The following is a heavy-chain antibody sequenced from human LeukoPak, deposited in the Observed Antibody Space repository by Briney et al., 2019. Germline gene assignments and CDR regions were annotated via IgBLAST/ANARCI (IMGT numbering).Heavy chain of an antibody. CDR3: AKDRGGGAAPGDLFYDY. CDR2: ISGGGAST. Sequence: PGGSLRLSCAASGFTFSSYAMSWVRQAPGKGLEWVSVISGGGASTYYADSVKGRFTISRDNSKNTLYLQMNSLRAEDTAVYYCAKDRGGGAAPGDLFYDYWGQGTLVTVSS. J-gene: IGHJ4*02. D-gene: IGHD3-10*01. V-gene: IGHV3-23*01. CDR1: GFTFSSYA.